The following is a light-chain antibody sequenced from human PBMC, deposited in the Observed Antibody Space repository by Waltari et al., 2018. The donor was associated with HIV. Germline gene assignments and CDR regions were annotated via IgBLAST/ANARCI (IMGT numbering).Light chain of an antibody. CDR3: QQRINWLS. Sequence: EVVLKQSAATLSLSPGERATLSCRASENISRYLAWDQQRPGQAPRLLIYDAVNRAAGIPGRISGSGSGTDFTLTISSLEPEDFAVYYCQQRINWLSFGGGTKVEIK. V-gene: IGKV3-11*01. CDR2: DAV. CDR1: ENISRY. J-gene: IGKJ4*01.